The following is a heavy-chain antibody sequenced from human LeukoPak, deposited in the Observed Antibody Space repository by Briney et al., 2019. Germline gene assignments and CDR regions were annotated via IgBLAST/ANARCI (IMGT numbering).Heavy chain of an antibody. CDR3: ARGDGSSGGFDP. Sequence: SETLSLTCTVSGGSIGSYYWSWIRQPPGKGLEWIGYIYYSGSTNYNPSLKSRVTISVDTSKNQFSLKLSSVTAADTAVYYCARGDGSSGGFDPWGQGTLVTVSS. J-gene: IGHJ5*02. V-gene: IGHV4-59*01. CDR1: GGSIGSYY. CDR2: IYYSGST. D-gene: IGHD1-26*01.